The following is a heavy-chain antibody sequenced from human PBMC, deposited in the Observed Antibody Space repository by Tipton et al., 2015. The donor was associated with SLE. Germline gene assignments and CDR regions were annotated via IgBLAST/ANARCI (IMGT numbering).Heavy chain of an antibody. CDR1: GGSFSGYY. CDR3: ARSMRVGSEDY. V-gene: IGHV4-34*01. J-gene: IGHJ4*02. D-gene: IGHD6-19*01. CDR2: INNSGNT. Sequence: TPSLTCAVYGGSFSGYYWSWIRQPPGKGLEWIGEINNSGNTNYNPSLKRRVTISVDTSKNQFSLKLSSVTAADTAVYYCARSMRVGSEDYWGQGTLVTVSS.